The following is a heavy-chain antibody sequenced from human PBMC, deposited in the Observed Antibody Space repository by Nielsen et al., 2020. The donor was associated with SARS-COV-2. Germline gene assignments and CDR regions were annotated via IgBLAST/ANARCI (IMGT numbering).Heavy chain of an antibody. D-gene: IGHD4-17*01. CDR3: ARATMTDADAFDI. Sequence: SQTLSLTCAVSGGSVSSNDWWTWVRQPPGKGLEWIGYIYYSGTTYYNPSHESRATISVATSKSQFSLKLRSVTAADTAVYYCARATMTDADAFDIWGQGAMVSVSS. V-gene: IGHV4-30-4*01. CDR2: IYYSGTT. J-gene: IGHJ3*02. CDR1: GGSVSSNDW.